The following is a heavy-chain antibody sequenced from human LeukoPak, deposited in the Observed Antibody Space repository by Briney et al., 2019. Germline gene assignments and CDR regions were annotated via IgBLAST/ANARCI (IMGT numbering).Heavy chain of an antibody. CDR1: GGSFSSYY. Sequence: PSETLSLTCAVYGGSFSSYYWSWIRQPAGKGLEWIGRIYTSGSANYNPSLKSRVTMSVDTSKNQFSLKLSSVTAADTAVYYCARILRTPNYYDSSGYAFDIWGQGTMVTVSS. D-gene: IGHD3-22*01. CDR3: ARILRTPNYYDSSGYAFDI. J-gene: IGHJ3*02. V-gene: IGHV4-59*10. CDR2: IYTSGSA.